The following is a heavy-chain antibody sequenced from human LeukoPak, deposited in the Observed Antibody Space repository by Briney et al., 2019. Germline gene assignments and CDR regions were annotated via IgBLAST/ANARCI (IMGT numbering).Heavy chain of an antibody. Sequence: GASVKVSCKASGYTFTSYDIHWVRQATGQGLEWMGWMNPTSGNTGYAQKFQGRVSINRNTSISTAYMELSSLRSEDTAVYFYARDGIAATGHIPGVAVAGQFDYWGQGTLVTVSS. CDR1: GYTFTSYD. CDR2: MNPTSGNT. V-gene: IGHV1-8*03. J-gene: IGHJ4*02. CDR3: ARDGIAATGHIPGVAVAGQFDY. D-gene: IGHD6-19*01.